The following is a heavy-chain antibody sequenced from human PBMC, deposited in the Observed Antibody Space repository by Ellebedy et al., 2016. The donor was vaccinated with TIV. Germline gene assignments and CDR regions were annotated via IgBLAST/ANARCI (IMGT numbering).Heavy chain of an antibody. V-gene: IGHV6-1*01. J-gene: IGHJ6*02. Sequence: SCVISGDSVSTDIGWNWIRQSPSRGLEWLGRTYYRSKLNNDYAVSLKSRITINPDTSKNLFSLQLNSVTPEDTAVYYCARGWFGSGMGVWGQGTTVTVSS. D-gene: IGHD3-10*01. CDR3: ARGWFGSGMGV. CDR2: TYYRSKLNN. CDR1: GDSVSTDIG.